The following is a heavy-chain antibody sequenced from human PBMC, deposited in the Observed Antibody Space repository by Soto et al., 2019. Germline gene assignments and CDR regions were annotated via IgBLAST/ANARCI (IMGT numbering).Heavy chain of an antibody. V-gene: IGHV1-69*02. CDR1: GDTFSFYT. J-gene: IGHJ4*02. CDR2: VNPIVSMS. CDR3: AASYGSGYRAFDY. D-gene: IGHD3-10*01. Sequence: QVQLVQSGAEVRKPGSSVKVSCKASGDTFSFYTINWVRQAPGLGLEWMGRVNPIVSMSNYAQKFQGRVTITADKSTNTAYMQLSSLRSEDTAIYYCAASYGSGYRAFDYWGQGALVTVSS.